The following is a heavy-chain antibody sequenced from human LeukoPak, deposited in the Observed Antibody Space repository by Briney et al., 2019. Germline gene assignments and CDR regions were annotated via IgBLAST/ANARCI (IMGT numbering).Heavy chain of an antibody. CDR1: GYSISSGFF. CDR2: IYHSETT. D-gene: IGHD3-3*01. V-gene: IGHV4-38-2*02. J-gene: IGHJ5*02. Sequence: SETLSLTCTVSGYSISSGFFWGWIRQPPGKGLEWIGTIYHSETTYYNPSLKSRLTISLDTSKNQFSLKLSSVTAADTAVYYCARGQPVLRFLEWLLTGSNWFDPWGQGTLVTVSS. CDR3: ARGQPVLRFLEWLLTGSNWFDP.